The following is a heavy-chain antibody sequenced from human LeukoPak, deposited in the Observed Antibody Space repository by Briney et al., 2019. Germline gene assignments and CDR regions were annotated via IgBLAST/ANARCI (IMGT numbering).Heavy chain of an antibody. J-gene: IGHJ4*02. Sequence: PGGSLRLSCAASGFIFGDYNMDWVRQAPGKGLEWVSYISSGGSTIYYADSVKGRFTISRDNARNSLYLQMNSLRAEDTAVYYCATPLDYYDSSGYHQGGDWGQGTLVTVSS. CDR3: ATPLDYYDSSGYHQGGD. CDR1: GFIFGDYN. CDR2: ISSGGSTI. V-gene: IGHV3-48*01. D-gene: IGHD3-22*01.